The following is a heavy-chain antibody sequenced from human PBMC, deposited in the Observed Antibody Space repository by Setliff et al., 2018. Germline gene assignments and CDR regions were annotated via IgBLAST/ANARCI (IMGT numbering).Heavy chain of an antibody. J-gene: IGHJ6*02. CDR2: IKQDGSEK. V-gene: IGHV3-7*01. D-gene: IGHD3-10*01. Sequence: PGGSLRLSCAASGFTFSRYWMSWVRQAPGKGLEWVANIKQDGSEKYYVDSVKGRFTISRDNAKNSLYLQMNSLRAEDTAVYYCARDHAYGSRFYYYYYGMDVWGQGTTVTAP. CDR1: GFTFSRYW. CDR3: ARDHAYGSRFYYYYYGMDV.